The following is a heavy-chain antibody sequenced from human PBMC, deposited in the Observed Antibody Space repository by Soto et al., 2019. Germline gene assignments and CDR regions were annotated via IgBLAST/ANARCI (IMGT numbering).Heavy chain of an antibody. J-gene: IGHJ3*02. V-gene: IGHV2-5*02. Sequence: QITLKESGPTLVKPTQTLTLTCTFSGFSPSTSGVGVGWIRQPPGKALEWLALIYWDDDKRYSPSLKSRLTITKDTSKNQVVLTMTNMDPVDTATYYCAHYFYILVDDAFDIWGQGTLVIVSS. CDR1: GFSPSTSGVG. CDR3: AHYFYILVDDAFDI. D-gene: IGHD2-8*02. CDR2: IYWDDDK.